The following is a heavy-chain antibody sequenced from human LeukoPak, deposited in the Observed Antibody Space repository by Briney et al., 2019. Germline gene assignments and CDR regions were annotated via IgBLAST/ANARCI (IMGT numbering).Heavy chain of an antibody. J-gene: IGHJ5*02. CDR3: ARTGYYNFWSGYYRAYNWFDP. CDR2: IYYSGST. V-gene: IGHV4-59*01. D-gene: IGHD3-3*01. CDR1: GGSISSYY. Sequence: PSETLSLTCTVSGGSISSYYWSWIRQPPGKGLEWIGYIYYSGSTNYNPSLKSRVTISVDTSKNQFSLKLSSVTAADTAVYYCARTGYYNFWSGYYRAYNWFDPWGQGTLVTVSS.